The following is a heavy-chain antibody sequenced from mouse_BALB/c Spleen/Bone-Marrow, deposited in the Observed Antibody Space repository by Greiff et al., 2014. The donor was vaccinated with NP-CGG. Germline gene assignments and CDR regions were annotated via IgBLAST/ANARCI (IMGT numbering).Heavy chain of an antibody. V-gene: IGHV1-37*01. CDR3: GRVYYNGSSYFDY. J-gene: IGHJ2*01. CDR1: GYSFTGYF. Sequence: VHVKQSGPELVKPGASVKISCKASGYSFTGYFMNWVKQSHGKSLEWIGRINPYNGDTFYNQKFKGKATLTVDKSSSTAHMELLSLTSEDSAVYYCGRVYYNGSSYFDYWGQGTTLTVSS. D-gene: IGHD1-1*01. CDR2: INPYNGDT.